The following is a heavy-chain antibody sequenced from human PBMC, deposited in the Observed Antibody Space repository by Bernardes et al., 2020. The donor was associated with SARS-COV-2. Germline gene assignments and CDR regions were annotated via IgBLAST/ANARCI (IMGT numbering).Heavy chain of an antibody. CDR3: ARMSGLETPFY. J-gene: IGHJ4*02. Sequence: LYPTRSGSGYSISRGYYWAWIRHPPGNGLEWIGSMYHSGSAFYNPSLKRRVTISVDTSRNHFSLTMTSVTAADTAVYYCARMSGLETPFYWGQGTLVTVSS. V-gene: IGHV4-38-2*01. CDR2: MYHSGSA. CDR1: GYSISRGYY. D-gene: IGHD1-1*01.